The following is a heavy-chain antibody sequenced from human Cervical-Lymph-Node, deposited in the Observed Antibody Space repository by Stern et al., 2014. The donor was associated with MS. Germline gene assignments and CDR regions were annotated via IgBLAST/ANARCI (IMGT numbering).Heavy chain of an antibody. CDR3: ARDAAHSGSDF. CDR2: IWFDGSQK. J-gene: IGHJ4*02. CDR1: GFTFSHFG. D-gene: IGHD3/OR15-3a*01. V-gene: IGHV3-33*01. Sequence: VQLVESGGGVVEPGRSLRLSCAASGFTFSHFGMHWVRQAPGKGLARLAVIWFDGSQKYYADSVKGRFAISRDNSRNTLYLQMDSLRAEDTAVYYCARDAAHSGSDFWGQGTLVTVSS.